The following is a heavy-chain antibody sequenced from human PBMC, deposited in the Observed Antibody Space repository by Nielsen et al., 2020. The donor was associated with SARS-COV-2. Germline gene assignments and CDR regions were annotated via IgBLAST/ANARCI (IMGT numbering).Heavy chain of an antibody. J-gene: IGHJ4*02. CDR2: VNHSGST. CDR3: ARGARHCSGGSCYLPLVYFDY. D-gene: IGHD2-15*01. Sequence: SETLSLTCGVYGGPFSGNFWTWIRQPPGEGLEWIGDVNHSGSTNYHPSLKSRVTISVDTSKYQFSLKLNSVTAADTAVYYCARGARHCSGGSCYLPLVYFDYWDQGTLVTVSS. V-gene: IGHV4-34*01. CDR1: GGPFSGNF.